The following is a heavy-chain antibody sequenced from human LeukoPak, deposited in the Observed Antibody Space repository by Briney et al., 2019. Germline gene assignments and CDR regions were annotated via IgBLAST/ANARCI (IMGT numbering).Heavy chain of an antibody. V-gene: IGHV4-38-2*01. CDR2: IYHSGCT. D-gene: IGHD3-3*01. CDR3: ARTANYDFWSGYYLDY. Sequence: SETLSLTCAVSGYSISSGYYWGWIRQPPGKGLEWIGSIYHSGCTYYNPSLKSRVTISVDTSKNQFSLKLSSVTAADTAVYYCARTANYDFWSGYYLDYWGQGTLVTVSS. J-gene: IGHJ4*02. CDR1: GYSISSGYY.